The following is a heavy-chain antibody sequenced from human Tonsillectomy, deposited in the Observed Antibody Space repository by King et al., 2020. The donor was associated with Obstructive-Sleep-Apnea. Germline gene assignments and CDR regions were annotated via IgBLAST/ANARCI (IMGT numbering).Heavy chain of an antibody. D-gene: IGHD1-20*01. Sequence: PLQESGPGLVKPSETLSLSCTVSGGSISNSRYYWGWVRQPPGKGLEWIGSVSYGGGTYYNPSLNSRVTISVDTSKNQLSLKLSSVTASDTAVYYCVRDNWNDDVNFAYWGQGTLVTVSS. CDR3: VRDNWNDDVNFAY. CDR2: VSYGGGT. V-gene: IGHV4-39*02. CDR1: GGSISNSRYY. J-gene: IGHJ4*02.